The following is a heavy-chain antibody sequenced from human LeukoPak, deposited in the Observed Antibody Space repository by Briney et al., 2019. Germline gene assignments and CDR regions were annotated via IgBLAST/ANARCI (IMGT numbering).Heavy chain of an antibody. CDR2: IYPGDSDT. CDR3: ARHPWFGVYYFDY. V-gene: IGHV5-51*01. Sequence: GESLKISCKGSGYSFTSYWIGWVRQMPGKGLEWMRIIYPGDSDTRYSPSFQGQGTISADKSISTAYLQWSSLKASDTAMYYCARHPWFGVYYFDYWGQGTLVTVSS. CDR1: GYSFTSYW. J-gene: IGHJ4*02. D-gene: IGHD3-10*01.